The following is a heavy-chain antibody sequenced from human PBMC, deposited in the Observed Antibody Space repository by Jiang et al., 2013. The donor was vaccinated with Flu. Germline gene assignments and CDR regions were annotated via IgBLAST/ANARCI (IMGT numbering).Heavy chain of an antibody. Sequence: PGLVKASETLSLSCTVSGGSLSSRADYWSWVRQHPGKGLEWIGYIYYSGTTYYNPSLKSRLSIPVDTSKNQFSLKLSSVTAADTAVYYCARDRNGDYMDYYYYYGMDVWGQGTTVTVSS. D-gene: IGHD4-17*01. CDR1: GGSLSSRADY. V-gene: IGHV4-30-4*01. J-gene: IGHJ6*02. CDR3: ARDRNGDYMDYYYYYGMDV. CDR2: IYYSGTT.